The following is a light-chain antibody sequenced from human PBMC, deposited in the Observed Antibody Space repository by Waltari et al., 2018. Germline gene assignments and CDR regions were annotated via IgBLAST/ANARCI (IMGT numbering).Light chain of an antibody. CDR2: ESS. V-gene: IGKV3-11*01. J-gene: IGKJ4*01. Sequence: EVVLTQTPATLSLSPGERATLSCRASQSVNNFVGWYQQKSGQAPRLLIYESSNRAAGIPARFSGSGSGTEFTLTITSLEPEDFAIYYCQQRSNLLTFGGGTKVEIK. CDR1: QSVNNF. CDR3: QQRSNLLT.